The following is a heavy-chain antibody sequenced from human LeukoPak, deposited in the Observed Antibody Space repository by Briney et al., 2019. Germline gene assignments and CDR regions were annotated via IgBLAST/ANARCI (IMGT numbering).Heavy chain of an antibody. V-gene: IGHV3-30*03. Sequence: GGSLRLSCAASGFTFSSYGMHWVRQAPGKGLEWVAVISYDGSNKYYADSVKGRFTISRDNSKNTLYLQMNSLRAEDTAVYYCARYDFWSGYVDYWGQGTLVTVSS. D-gene: IGHD3-3*01. CDR3: ARYDFWSGYVDY. J-gene: IGHJ4*02. CDR2: ISYDGSNK. CDR1: GFTFSSYG.